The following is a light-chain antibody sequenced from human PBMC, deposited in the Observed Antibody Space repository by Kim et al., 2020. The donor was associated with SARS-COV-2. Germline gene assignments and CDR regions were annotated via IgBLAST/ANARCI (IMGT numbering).Light chain of an antibody. CDR1: SGAVTSGHF. CDR3: LLSYSGVRV. Sequence: QAVVTQEPSLTVSPGGTVTLTCDSSSGAVTSGHFPYWFQQKPGQAPRTLIYDTSNKHSWTPARFSASLLGGTAALTLSDAQPEDEAKYYCLLSYSGVRVFGGGTKLTV. J-gene: IGLJ3*02. V-gene: IGLV7-46*01. CDR2: DTS.